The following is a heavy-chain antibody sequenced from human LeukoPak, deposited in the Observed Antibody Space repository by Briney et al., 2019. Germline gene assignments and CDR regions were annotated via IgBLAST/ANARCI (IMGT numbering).Heavy chain of an antibody. CDR1: GGSISSGSYY. CDR3: ARAVAGSRRWFDP. D-gene: IGHD6-19*01. Sequence: SETLSLTCTVSGGSISSGSYYWSWIRQPAGKGLEWIGRIYTSGSTNYNPSLKSRVTISVDTSKNQFSLKPSFVTAADTAVYYCARAVAGSRRWFDPWGQGTLVTVSS. V-gene: IGHV4-61*02. J-gene: IGHJ5*02. CDR2: IYTSGST.